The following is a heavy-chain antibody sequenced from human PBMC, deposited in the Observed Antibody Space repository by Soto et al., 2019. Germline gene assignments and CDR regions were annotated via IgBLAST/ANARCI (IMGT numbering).Heavy chain of an antibody. J-gene: IGHJ6*02. V-gene: IGHV1-3*01. CDR3: ARGDSTDCSNGVCSFFYNHDMDV. D-gene: IGHD2-8*01. CDR1: EDTFTRYV. CDR2: INAGNGNT. Sequence: ASVKVSCKASEDTFTRYVIHWVRQAPGQRLEWMGWINAGNGNTKYSQNFQARVTMTRDTSINTAYLELNNLKPDDTAVYYCARGDSTDCSNGVCSFFYNHDMDVWGQGTTVTVSS.